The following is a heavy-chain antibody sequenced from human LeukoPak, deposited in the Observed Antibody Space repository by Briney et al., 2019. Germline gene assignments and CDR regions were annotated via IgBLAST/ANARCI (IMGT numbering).Heavy chain of an antibody. CDR2: IWYDGSNK. Sequence: SCKASGGTFSSYGMHWVRQAPGKGLEWVAVIWYDGSNKYYADSVKGRFTISRDNSKNTLYLQMNSLRAEDTAVYYCARDSLDIVATLPDYWGQGTLVTVSS. D-gene: IGHD5-12*01. CDR1: GGTFSSYG. CDR3: ARDSLDIVATLPDY. J-gene: IGHJ4*02. V-gene: IGHV3-33*01.